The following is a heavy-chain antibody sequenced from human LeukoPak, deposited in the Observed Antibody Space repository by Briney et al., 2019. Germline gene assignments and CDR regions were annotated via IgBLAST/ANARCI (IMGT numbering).Heavy chain of an antibody. Sequence: ASVKVSCKASGYTFTSYGISWVRQAPGQGLEWMGWNSAYNGNTNYAQKLQGRVTMTTDTSTSTAYMELRSLRSDDTAVYYCARADYYDSSGYYYFDYWGQGTLVTVSS. CDR3: ARADYYDSSGYYYFDY. D-gene: IGHD3-22*01. CDR2: NSAYNGNT. J-gene: IGHJ4*02. V-gene: IGHV1-18*01. CDR1: GYTFTSYG.